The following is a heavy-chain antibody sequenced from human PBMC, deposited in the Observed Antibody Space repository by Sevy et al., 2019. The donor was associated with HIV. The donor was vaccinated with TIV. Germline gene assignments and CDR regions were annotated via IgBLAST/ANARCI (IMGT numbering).Heavy chain of an antibody. V-gene: IGHV3-64D*06. D-gene: IGHD2-21*02. CDR3: AKDKVVVVTAKGSSVAFDI. J-gene: IGHJ3*02. CDR1: GFTFSSYA. Sequence: GESLKISCSASGFTFSSYAMHWVRQAPGKGLEYVSAISSNGGSTYYADSVKGRFTISRDNSKNTLYLQMSSLRAEDTAVYYCAKDKVVVVTAKGSSVAFDIWGQGTMVTVSS. CDR2: ISSNGGST.